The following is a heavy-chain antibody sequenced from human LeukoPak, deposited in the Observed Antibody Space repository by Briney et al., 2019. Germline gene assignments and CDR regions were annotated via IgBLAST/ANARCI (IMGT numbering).Heavy chain of an antibody. Sequence: GGSLRLSCAASGFTVSSNYMNWVRQAPGKGLEWVSVIYSGGSTYYADSVKGRFTISRDNSKNALYLQMNSLRVEDTAVYYCAIDPNWGIHSWGQGVLVTVSS. CDR1: GFTVSSNY. J-gene: IGHJ4*02. D-gene: IGHD7-27*01. CDR2: IYSGGST. V-gene: IGHV3-53*01. CDR3: AIDPNWGIHS.